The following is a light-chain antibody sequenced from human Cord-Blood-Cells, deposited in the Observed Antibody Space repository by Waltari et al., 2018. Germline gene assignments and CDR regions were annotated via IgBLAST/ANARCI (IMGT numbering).Light chain of an antibody. CDR3: QAWDSSTEV. CDR1: KLGDKY. J-gene: IGLJ3*02. V-gene: IGLV3-1*01. CDR2: QDS. Sequence: SYELTQPPSVSVSPGQTASIPCSGDKLGDKYACWYQQKPGQSPVLVIYQDSKRPSGFPERFSGSNSGNTATLTISGTQAMDEADYYCQAWDSSTEVFGRGTKLTVL.